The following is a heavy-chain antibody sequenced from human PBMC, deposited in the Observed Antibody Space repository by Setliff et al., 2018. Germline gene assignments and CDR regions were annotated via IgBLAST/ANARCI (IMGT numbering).Heavy chain of an antibody. CDR2: ISAYNGNT. Sequence: ASVKVSCKASGYTFTSYGISWVRQAPGQGLEWMGWISAYNGNTNYAQKLQGRVTMTTDTSTSTAYMELSSLRSEDTALYYCARYNWNTNGFDPWGQGTLVTVSS. V-gene: IGHV1-18*01. J-gene: IGHJ5*02. CDR3: ARYNWNTNGFDP. CDR1: GYTFTSYG. D-gene: IGHD1-20*01.